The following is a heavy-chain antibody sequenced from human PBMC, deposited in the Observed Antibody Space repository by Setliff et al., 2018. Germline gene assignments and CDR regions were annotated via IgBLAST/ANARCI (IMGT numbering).Heavy chain of an antibody. CDR3: ARINFYVSSGYYYAPDF. CDR1: GYTFNNYG. CDR2: INNYSFKT. Sequence: ASVKVSCKASGYTFNNYGITWVRQAPGQGLEWMGWINNYSFKTTYSQKFLDRVTMTTDTSATTAYMELKNLRSDDTAVYYSARINFYVSSGYYYAPDFWGQGTLVTVSS. V-gene: IGHV1-18*01. D-gene: IGHD3-22*01. J-gene: IGHJ4*02.